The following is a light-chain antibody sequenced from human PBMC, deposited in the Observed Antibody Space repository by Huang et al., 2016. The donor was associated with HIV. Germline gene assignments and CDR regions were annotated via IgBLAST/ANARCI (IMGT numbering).Light chain of an antibody. Sequence: DIVMTQSPLSLPVTPGEPASISCRCSQSLLHSNGYNYLDWYLQKPGQSPQLLIYLGSNRASGVPDRFSGSGSGTEFTLKSSRVEADDVGVSYCMQALQTPLHTFGGGTKVEIK. CDR3: MQALQTPLHT. V-gene: IGKV2-28*01. CDR2: LGS. J-gene: IGKJ4*01. CDR1: QSLLHSNGYNY.